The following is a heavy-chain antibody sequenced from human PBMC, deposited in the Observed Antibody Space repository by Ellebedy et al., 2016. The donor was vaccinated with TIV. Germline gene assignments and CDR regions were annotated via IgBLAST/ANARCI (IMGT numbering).Heavy chain of an antibody. CDR3: AKGRSAAVDY. V-gene: IGHV3-30*02. J-gene: IGHJ4*02. CDR1: GFTFSSYG. D-gene: IGHD6-13*01. Sequence: GESLKISCAASGFTFSSYGMHWVRQAPGKGLEWVAYIRDDGSNKYYADSVRGRLTISRDNSKNTLYLQMSSLRVNETAVYYCAKGRSAAVDYWGQGTLVTVSS. CDR2: IRDDGSNK.